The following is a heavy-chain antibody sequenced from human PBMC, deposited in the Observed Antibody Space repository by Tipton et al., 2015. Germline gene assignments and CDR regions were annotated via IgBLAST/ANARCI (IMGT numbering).Heavy chain of an antibody. V-gene: IGHV1-18*01. CDR1: AYTFISYG. D-gene: IGHD3-10*01. J-gene: IGHJ4*02. CDR2: ISAYNGNT. Sequence: QSGPEVKKPGASVKVSCKASAYTFISYGISWVRQAPGQGLEWMGWISAYNGNTNYAQKLQGRVTMTTDTSTNTAYMELRSLRSDDTAVYYCARSENYYGSGSPLDYWGQGTLVTVSS. CDR3: ARSENYYGSGSPLDY.